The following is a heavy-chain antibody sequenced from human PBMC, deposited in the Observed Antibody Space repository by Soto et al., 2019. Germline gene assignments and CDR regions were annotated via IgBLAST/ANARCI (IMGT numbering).Heavy chain of an antibody. CDR3: AHDSHGGNTYFDL. CDR1: GGSISSGNFY. D-gene: IGHD1-26*01. V-gene: IGHV4-30-4*01. J-gene: IGHJ4*02. CDR2: IYFSGST. Sequence: VQLQESGPGLVRPSETLSLTCTVSGGSISSGNFYWSWIRQPPGKGLAWIGYIYFSGSTSYSPSVKSRLTISLNTSNNQFSLKLTSVTAADTAVYYCAHDSHGGNTYFDLWGQGALVTVSS.